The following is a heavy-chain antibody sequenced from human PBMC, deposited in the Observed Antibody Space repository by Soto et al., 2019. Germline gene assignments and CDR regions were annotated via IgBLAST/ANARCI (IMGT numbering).Heavy chain of an antibody. D-gene: IGHD5-18*01. CDR3: ARGRGYSYGLDP. J-gene: IGHJ5*02. CDR2: ISYSGTT. CDR1: GDSISSNNNY. Sequence: TLSLSCTVSGDSISSNNNYWSWIRQPPGEGLEWIGFISYSGTTSYSPSLKSRVAISLDTSKNQFSLSLNFVTAADTAVYYCARGRGYSYGLDPWGQGSLVTVSS. V-gene: IGHV4-30-4*01.